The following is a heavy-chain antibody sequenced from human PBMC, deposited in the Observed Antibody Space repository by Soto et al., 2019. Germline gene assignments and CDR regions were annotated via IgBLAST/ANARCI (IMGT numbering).Heavy chain of an antibody. D-gene: IGHD3-10*01. Sequence: SETLSLTCTVSGGSVSSGSYYWSWIRQPPGKGLEWIGYIYYSGSTNYNPSLKSRVTISVDTSKNQFSLKLSSVTAADTAVYYCARVSQGVTMVRGASYYYYGMDVWGQGTTVTVS. V-gene: IGHV4-61*01. CDR1: GGSVSSGSYY. CDR3: ARVSQGVTMVRGASYYYYGMDV. CDR2: IYYSGST. J-gene: IGHJ6*02.